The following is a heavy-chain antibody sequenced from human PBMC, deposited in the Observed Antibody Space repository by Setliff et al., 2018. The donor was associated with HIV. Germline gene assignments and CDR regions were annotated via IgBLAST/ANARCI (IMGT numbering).Heavy chain of an antibody. J-gene: IGHJ4*02. CDR3: ARGPPLAY. CDR2: GSYSGAT. V-gene: IGHV4-39*07. CDR1: GGSSIANTFA. Sequence: SETLSLTCSVSGGSSIANTFASTWIRQSPGKGLEYIGDGSYSGATMYTNYNPSLESRVTVSEDTSRHQFSLKLTSVTAADTGIYYCARGPPLAYWGKGLLVTVSS.